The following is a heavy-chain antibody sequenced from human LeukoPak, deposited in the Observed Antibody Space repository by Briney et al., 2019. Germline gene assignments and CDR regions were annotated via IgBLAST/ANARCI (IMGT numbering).Heavy chain of an antibody. J-gene: IGHJ4*02. CDR2: ISYDGGNK. CDR3: AREYYDILTGYSVPDY. Sequence: GGSLRLSCAASGFTFSSYAMHWVRQAPGKGLEWVAVISYDGGNKYYADSVKGRFTISRDNSKNTLYLQMNSLRAEDTAVYYCAREYYDILTGYSVPDYWGQGTLVTVSS. V-gene: IGHV3-30-3*01. CDR1: GFTFSSYA. D-gene: IGHD3-9*01.